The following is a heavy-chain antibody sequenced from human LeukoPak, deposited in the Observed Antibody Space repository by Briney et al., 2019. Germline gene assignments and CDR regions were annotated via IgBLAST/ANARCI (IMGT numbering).Heavy chain of an antibody. V-gene: IGHV1-2*02. Sequence: ASVKVSCKASGYTFTGYYMHWVRQAPGQGLEWMGWINPNSGGTNYAQKFQGRVTMTTDTSTSTAYMELRSLRSDDTAVYYCARGDRDVRFLEVYGMDVWGQGTTVTVSS. J-gene: IGHJ6*02. CDR2: INPNSGGT. CDR3: ARGDRDVRFLEVYGMDV. CDR1: GYTFTGYY. D-gene: IGHD3-3*01.